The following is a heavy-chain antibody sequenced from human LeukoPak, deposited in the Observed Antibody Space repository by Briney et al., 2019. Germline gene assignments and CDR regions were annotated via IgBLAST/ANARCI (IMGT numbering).Heavy chain of an antibody. V-gene: IGHV1-2*02. CDR1: GYTFTGYY. CDR3: ARVVLLVPGGLNWFDP. Sequence: ASVKVSCKTSGYTFTGYYVHWVRQAPGQGLEWMGWINPNSGDTKYAQKFQGRVTMTRDTSITTAYMELSRLTSDDTAVYYCARVVLLVPGGLNWFDPWGQGTLVTVSS. J-gene: IGHJ5*02. CDR2: INPNSGDT. D-gene: IGHD6-6*01.